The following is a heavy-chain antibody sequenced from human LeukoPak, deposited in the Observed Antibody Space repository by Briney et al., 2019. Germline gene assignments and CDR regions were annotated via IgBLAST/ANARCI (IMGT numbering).Heavy chain of an antibody. J-gene: IGHJ5*02. CDR1: GGSISSGSYY. CDR2: IYTSGST. D-gene: IGHD4-11*01. CDR3: ARDAGVTTVYGWFDP. V-gene: IGHV4-61*02. Sequence: SQTLSLTCTVSGGSISSGSYYWSWIRQPAGKGLEWIGRIYTSGSTNYNPSLKSRVTISVDTSKHQFSLKLSSVTAADTAVYYCARDAGVTTVYGWFDPWGQGTLVTVSS.